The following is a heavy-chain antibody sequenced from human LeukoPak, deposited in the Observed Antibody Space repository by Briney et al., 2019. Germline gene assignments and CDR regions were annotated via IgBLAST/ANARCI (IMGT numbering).Heavy chain of an antibody. V-gene: IGHV3-21*06. Sequence: PGGSLRLSCATSGFIFSQHSMGWVRQAPGKGLEWVASITATGSFVYYADSVRGRFTISRDNTKDVLFLHMLRLRAEDTALYYCVTGDNPDYNWATHFLGAFDIWGQGTTVIVSS. D-gene: IGHD1-20*01. J-gene: IGHJ3*02. CDR3: VTGDNPDYNWATHFLGAFDI. CDR1: GFIFSQHS. CDR2: ITATGSFV.